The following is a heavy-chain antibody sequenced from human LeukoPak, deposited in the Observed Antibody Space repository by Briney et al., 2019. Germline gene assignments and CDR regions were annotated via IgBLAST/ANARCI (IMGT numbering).Heavy chain of an antibody. CDR1: GGSISSYY. CDR2: IYYSGST. Sequence: PSETLSLTCTVSGGSISSYYWSWIRQPPGKGLEWIGYIYYSGSTYYNPSLRSRVSISVDTSKNQFSLKLSSVTAADTAVYYCAREPPPAHSSGWYYFDYWGQGTLVTVSS. CDR3: AREPPPAHSSGWYYFDY. D-gene: IGHD6-19*01. V-gene: IGHV4-59*01. J-gene: IGHJ4*02.